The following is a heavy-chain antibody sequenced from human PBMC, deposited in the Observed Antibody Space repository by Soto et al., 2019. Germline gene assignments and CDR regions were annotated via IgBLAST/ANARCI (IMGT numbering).Heavy chain of an antibody. Sequence: EVQLLESGGGLVQPGGSLRLSCAASGFTFSSYAMSWVRQAPGKGLEWVSAISGSGGSTYYADSVKGRFTISRDNSKXXXXXXXXXXXXXXXXXXXXXXXXXXXXXXSDNFDYWGQGTLVTVSS. CDR2: ISGSGGST. D-gene: IGHD3-10*01. CDR3: XXXXXXXXXXSDNFDY. J-gene: IGHJ4*02. CDR1: GFTFSSYA. V-gene: IGHV3-23*01.